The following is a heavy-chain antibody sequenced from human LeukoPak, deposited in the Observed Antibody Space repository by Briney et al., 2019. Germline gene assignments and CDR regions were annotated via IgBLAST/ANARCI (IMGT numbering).Heavy chain of an antibody. CDR2: IYYSGST. V-gene: IGHV4-59*01. CDR1: GGSISSYY. Sequence: SETPSLTCTVSGGSISSYYWSWIRQPPGKGLEWIGYIYYSGSTNYNPSLKSRVTISVDTSKNQFSLKLSSVTAADTAVYYCARGATIFGYMDVWGKGTTVTVSS. D-gene: IGHD3-3*01. CDR3: ARGATIFGYMDV. J-gene: IGHJ6*03.